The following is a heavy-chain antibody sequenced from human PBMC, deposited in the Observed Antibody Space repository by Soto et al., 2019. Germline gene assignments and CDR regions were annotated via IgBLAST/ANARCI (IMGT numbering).Heavy chain of an antibody. CDR3: ARGRDEFDA. Sequence: PSETLSLTCAVYGASLSDNYCNWLRQPPGKGLEWIGEINHSGNTNYNPSLRSRVTISIDTSKNQLSLNLRSVSAADTAVYYCARGRDEFDAWGQGTLVTVSS. J-gene: IGHJ5*02. CDR1: GASLSDNY. CDR2: INHSGNT. V-gene: IGHV4-34*01.